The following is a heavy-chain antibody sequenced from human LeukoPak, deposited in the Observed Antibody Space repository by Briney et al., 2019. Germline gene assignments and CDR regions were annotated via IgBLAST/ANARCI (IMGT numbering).Heavy chain of an antibody. J-gene: IGHJ6*02. Sequence: GGSLRLSCEASEFTFRSHTMNWVRQAPGKGLEWVSSITSTSGHIYYTDSVKGRFTISRDNAKNSLYLQMTSLRAEDTAVYFCARQKGYCTNDVYLDYQYYGMDVWGQGTTVVVSS. CDR1: EFTFRSHT. CDR2: ITSTSGHI. V-gene: IGHV3-21*01. CDR3: ARQKGYCTNDVYLDYQYYGMDV. D-gene: IGHD2-8*01.